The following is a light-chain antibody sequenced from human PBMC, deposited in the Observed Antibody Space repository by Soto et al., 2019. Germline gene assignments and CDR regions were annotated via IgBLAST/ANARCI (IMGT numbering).Light chain of an antibody. V-gene: IGKV3-20*01. CDR3: QHYSSSPWT. CDR1: QSVSSSY. Sequence: EIVLTQSPGTLSLSPGERATLSCRASQSVSSSYLAWYQQKPGQAPRLLIYGASSRATGIPDRFSGSGSGTDFTLTIRGLEPEDFAVYYCQHYSSSPWTFGQGTKVEIK. CDR2: GAS. J-gene: IGKJ1*01.